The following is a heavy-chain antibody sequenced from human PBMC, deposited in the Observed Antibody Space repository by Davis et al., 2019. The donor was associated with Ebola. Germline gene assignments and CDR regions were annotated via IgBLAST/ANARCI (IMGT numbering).Heavy chain of an antibody. CDR3: ALASVPVADPVSFDH. J-gene: IGHJ4*02. V-gene: IGHV5-51*01. Sequence: GESLKISCMASGYNFLRNWIGWVRQTPGKGLEWVGLIYPADSDTRHSPSFQGHVTISADRSISTAHLQWSSLKASDTAMYYCALASVPVADPVSFDHWGQGTLVTVSS. CDR2: IYPADSDT. D-gene: IGHD6-19*01. CDR1: GYNFLRNW.